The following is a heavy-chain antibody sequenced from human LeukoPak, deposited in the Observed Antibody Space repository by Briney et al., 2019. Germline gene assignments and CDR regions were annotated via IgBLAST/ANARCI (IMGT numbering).Heavy chain of an antibody. CDR3: ARISGSYPYHFDY. CDR2: INTNTGNP. J-gene: IGHJ4*02. V-gene: IGHV7-4-1*02. CDR1: GYTFTSYY. Sequence: ASVKVSCKASGYTFTSYYMYWVRQAPGQGLEWMGWINTNTGNPTYAQGFTGRFVFSLDTSVSTAYLQISSLKAEDSAVYFCARISGSYPYHFDYWGQGTLVTVSS. D-gene: IGHD1-26*01.